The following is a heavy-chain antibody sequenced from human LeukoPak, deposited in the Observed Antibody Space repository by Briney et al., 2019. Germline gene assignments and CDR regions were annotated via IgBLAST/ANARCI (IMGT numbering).Heavy chain of an antibody. J-gene: IGHJ2*01. CDR2: ISAYNDNA. CDR1: GYTFTTYG. Sequence: GASVKVSCKTSGYTFTTYGFSWVRQAPGQGLGWMGWISAYNDNANYAQKLQGRVTMTTDTSTSTAYLELRSLRSDDTAVYYCARDVSAKGYWYFDLWGRGTLVTVSS. V-gene: IGHV1-18*01. CDR3: ARDVSAKGYWYFDL.